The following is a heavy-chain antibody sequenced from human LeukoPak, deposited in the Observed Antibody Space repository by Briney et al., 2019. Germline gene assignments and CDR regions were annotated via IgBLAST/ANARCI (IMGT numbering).Heavy chain of an antibody. CDR1: GFTFDDYA. CDR3: AEGLGIAVAGTDFDY. V-gene: IGHV3-9*01. D-gene: IGHD6-19*01. Sequence: GRSLRLSCAASGFTFDDYAMHWVRQAPGKGLEWVSGISWNSGSIGYADSVKGRFTISRDNAKNSLYLQMNSLRAEDTALYYCAEGLGIAVAGTDFDYWGQGTLVTVSS. J-gene: IGHJ4*02. CDR2: ISWNSGSI.